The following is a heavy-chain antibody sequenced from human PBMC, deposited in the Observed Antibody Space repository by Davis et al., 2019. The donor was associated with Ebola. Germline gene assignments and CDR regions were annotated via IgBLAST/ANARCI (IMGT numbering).Heavy chain of an antibody. CDR2: ISSSSSTI. CDR3: AKDHDDYGDYSFDY. J-gene: IGHJ4*02. D-gene: IGHD4-17*01. CDR1: GFTFSSYS. Sequence: GESLKISCAASGFTFSSYSMNWVRQAPGKGLEWVSYISSSSSTIYYADSVKGRFTISRDNSKNTLYLQMNSLRAEDTAVYYCAKDHDDYGDYSFDYWGQGTLVTVSS. V-gene: IGHV3-48*01.